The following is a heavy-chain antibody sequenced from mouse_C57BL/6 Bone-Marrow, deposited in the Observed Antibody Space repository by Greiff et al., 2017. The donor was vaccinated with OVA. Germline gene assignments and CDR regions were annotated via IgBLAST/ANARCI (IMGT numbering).Heavy chain of an antibody. D-gene: IGHD2-4*01. J-gene: IGHJ3*01. CDR2: ISDGGSYT. V-gene: IGHV5-4*01. CDR3: ARDYDYPAWFAY. Sequence: EVQLVESGGGLVKPGGSLKLSCAASGFTFSSYAMSWVRQTPEKRLEWVATISDGGSYTYYPANVQGRFTISRDNAKNNLYLQMSHLKSEDTAMYYCARDYDYPAWFAYWGQGTLVTVSA. CDR1: GFTFSSYA.